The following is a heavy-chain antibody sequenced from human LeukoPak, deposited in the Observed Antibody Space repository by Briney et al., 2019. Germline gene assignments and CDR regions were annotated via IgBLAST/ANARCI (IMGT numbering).Heavy chain of an antibody. Sequence: SETLSLTCTVSGGSISNSRDYWGWIRQPPGKGLEWIGSIFFSGSTYYNPSLKSRVTVSVDTSKNQFSLKLSSVTAADKAAYYCARHVEIAVAGPIHYWGQGILVTVSS. CDR2: IFFSGST. CDR1: GGSISNSRDY. V-gene: IGHV4-39*01. J-gene: IGHJ4*02. D-gene: IGHD6-19*01. CDR3: ARHVEIAVAGPIHY.